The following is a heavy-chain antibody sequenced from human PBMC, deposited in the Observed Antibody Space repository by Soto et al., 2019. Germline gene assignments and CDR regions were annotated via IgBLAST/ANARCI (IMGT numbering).Heavy chain of an antibody. CDR3: ARDWTYYDSSGYYSDAFDI. V-gene: IGHV1-18*01. J-gene: IGHJ3*02. CDR2: ISAYNGNT. CDR1: GGIFSSYT. Sequence: ASVKVSCKAFGGIFSSYTISWVRQAPGQGLEWMGWISAYNGNTNYAQKLQGRVTMTTDTSTSTAYMELRSLRSDDTAVYYCARDWTYYDSSGYYSDAFDIWGQGTMVTVSS. D-gene: IGHD3-22*01.